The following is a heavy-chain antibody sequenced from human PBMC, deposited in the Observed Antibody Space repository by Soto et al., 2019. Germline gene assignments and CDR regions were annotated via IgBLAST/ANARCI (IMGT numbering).Heavy chain of an antibody. Sequence: ASVKVSCKASGYTFTSYDINWVRQATGQGLEWMGWMNPNSGNTGYAQKFQGRVTMTRNTSISTAYMELSSLRSEDTAVYYCAKAQYYGSGSYQTFDYWGQGTLVTVSS. J-gene: IGHJ4*02. CDR3: AKAQYYGSGSYQTFDY. CDR1: GYTFTSYD. D-gene: IGHD3-10*01. CDR2: MNPNSGNT. V-gene: IGHV1-8*01.